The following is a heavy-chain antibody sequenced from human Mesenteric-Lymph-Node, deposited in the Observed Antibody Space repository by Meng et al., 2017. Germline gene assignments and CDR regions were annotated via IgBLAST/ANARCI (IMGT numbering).Heavy chain of an antibody. Sequence: VQLVELGGGLVQPGGSLRLSCEASGFTFSSYAMTWVRQAPGKGLEWVSSISGSGGSPNYGNSVKGRFTISRDNSKNTLDLQMNSLTAEDTAVYYCAAGADPDYWGQGALVTVSS. CDR3: AAGADPDY. D-gene: IGHD3-10*01. CDR1: GFTFSSYA. CDR2: ISGSGGSP. V-gene: IGHV3-23*04. J-gene: IGHJ4*02.